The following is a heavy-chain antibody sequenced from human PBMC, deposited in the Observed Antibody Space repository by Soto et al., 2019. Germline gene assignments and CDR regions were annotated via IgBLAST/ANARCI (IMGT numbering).Heavy chain of an antibody. D-gene: IGHD1-26*01. Sequence: SETLSLTCTVSGGSVNSDYYYWTWIRQPPGKGLEWIGYIYNSGRTNYHPSLKSRVSISMDTSRNQFSLKLTSVTAADTAVFYCAREYSNSPEAFDIWGQGSLVTSPQ. J-gene: IGHJ4*02. V-gene: IGHV4-61*01. CDR3: AREYSNSPEAFDI. CDR1: GGSVNSDYYY. CDR2: IYNSGRT.